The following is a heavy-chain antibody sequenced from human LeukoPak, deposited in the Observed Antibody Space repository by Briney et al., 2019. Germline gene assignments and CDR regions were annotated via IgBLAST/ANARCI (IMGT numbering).Heavy chain of an antibody. CDR3: ARDGLGGDFWSGYYKV. Sequence: SETLSLTCAVYGGSFSGYYWSWIRQPPGKGLEWIGEINHSGSTNYNPSLKSRVTISVDTSKNQFSLKLSSVTAADTAVYYCARDGLGGDFWSGYYKVWGQGTLVTVSS. J-gene: IGHJ4*02. CDR1: GGSFSGYY. V-gene: IGHV4-34*01. CDR2: INHSGST. D-gene: IGHD3-3*01.